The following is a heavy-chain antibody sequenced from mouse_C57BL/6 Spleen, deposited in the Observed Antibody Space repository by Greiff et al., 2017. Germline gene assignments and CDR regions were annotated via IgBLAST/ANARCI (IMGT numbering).Heavy chain of an antibody. CDR2: IYPGSGST. D-gene: IGHD1-1*01. CDR3: AREGANYYGSSLLYY. V-gene: IGHV1-55*01. Sequence: QVQLQQPGAELVKPGASVKMSCKASGYTFTSYWITWVKQRPGQGLEWIGDIYPGSGSTNYNEKFKSKATLTVDTSSSTAYMQLSSLTSEDSAVYYCAREGANYYGSSLLYYWGQGTTLTVSS. CDR1: GYTFTSYW. J-gene: IGHJ2*01.